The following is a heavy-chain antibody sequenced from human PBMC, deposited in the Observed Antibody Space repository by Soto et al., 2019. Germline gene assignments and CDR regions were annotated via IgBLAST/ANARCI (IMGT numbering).Heavy chain of an antibody. CDR3: AKGGAVLLDPFDV. V-gene: IGHV3-23*01. CDR1: GFTFSSFA. CDR2: VTSSASST. Sequence: GQLLESGGGMVQPGGSLRLSCAASGFTFSSFAMNWVRLPPGRGLEWVAAVTSSASSTHYADSVKGLFTISRDNSKNTLYLQMNSLRADDTAVYYCAKGGAVLLDPFDVWGQGTMVTVSS. D-gene: IGHD1-26*01. J-gene: IGHJ3*01.